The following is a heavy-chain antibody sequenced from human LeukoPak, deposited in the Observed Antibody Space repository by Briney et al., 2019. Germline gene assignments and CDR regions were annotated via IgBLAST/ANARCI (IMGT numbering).Heavy chain of an antibody. CDR1: GFTFSDYY. D-gene: IGHD6-13*01. Sequence: PGGSLRLSCAASGFTFSDYYMSWIRQAPGKGLEWVSYISSSGSTIYYGDSVKGRFTISRDNAKNSLYLQMNSLRAEDTAVYYCARVAAAGYNWFDPWGQGTLVTVSS. CDR3: ARVAAAGYNWFDP. V-gene: IGHV3-11*01. J-gene: IGHJ5*02. CDR2: ISSSGSTI.